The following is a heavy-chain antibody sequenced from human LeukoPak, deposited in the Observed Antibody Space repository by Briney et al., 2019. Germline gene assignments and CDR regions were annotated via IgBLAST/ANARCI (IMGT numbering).Heavy chain of an antibody. CDR3: ARGIPRYGGYSRRRAEMFDY. Sequence: KPSETLSLTCAVYGGSFSGYYWSWIRQPPGKGLEWIGEINHSGSTNYNPSLKSRVTISVDTSKNQFSLKLSSVTAADTAVYYCARGIPRYGGYSRRRAEMFDYWGQGTLVTVSS. D-gene: IGHD5-12*01. CDR1: GGSFSGYY. CDR2: INHSGST. V-gene: IGHV4-34*01. J-gene: IGHJ4*02.